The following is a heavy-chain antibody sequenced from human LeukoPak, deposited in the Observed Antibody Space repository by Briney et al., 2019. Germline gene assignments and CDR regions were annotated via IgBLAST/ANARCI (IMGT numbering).Heavy chain of an antibody. D-gene: IGHD1-26*01. CDR3: AGRSGSYQRY. CDR1: VGSINSYS. Sequence: SETLSLTCNVSVGSINSYSGSWIRQPPGRGLEWIGNIYNSGTTNYKTNHNPSLKSRVTISIDTSKNQFFLKMNSVTAADTAVYYCAGRSGSYQRYWGQGILVTVSS. J-gene: IGHJ4*02. V-gene: IGHV4-59*03. CDR2: IYNSGTT.